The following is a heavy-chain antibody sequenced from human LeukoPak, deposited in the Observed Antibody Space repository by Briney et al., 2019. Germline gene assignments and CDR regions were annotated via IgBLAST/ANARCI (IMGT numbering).Heavy chain of an antibody. CDR3: AKDITNIAVSAVGGFDY. CDR1: GFSFNNYG. J-gene: IGHJ4*02. V-gene: IGHV3-30*18. CDR2: ISYDGNKK. Sequence: GGSLRLSCAASGFSFNNYGMHWVRQAPGKGLEWVSVISYDGNKKYYGGSVRGRFTISRDNSKNTPYLQMNSLRAEDTAVYYCAKDITNIAVSAVGGFDYWGQGTLVTVSS. D-gene: IGHD6-19*01.